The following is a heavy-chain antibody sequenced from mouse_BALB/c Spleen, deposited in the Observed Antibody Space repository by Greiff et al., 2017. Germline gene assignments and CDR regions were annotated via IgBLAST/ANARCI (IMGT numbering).Heavy chain of an antibody. D-gene: IGHD2-4*01. CDR1: GFTFSSYT. Sequence: EVKLVESGGGLVQPGGSLKLSCAASGFTFSSYTMSWVRQTPEKRLEWVAYISNGGGSTYYPDTVKGRFTISRDNAKNTLYLQMSSLKSEDTAMYYCARDDYDEAGFAYWGQGTLVTVSA. CDR2: ISNGGGST. J-gene: IGHJ3*01. CDR3: ARDDYDEAGFAY. V-gene: IGHV5-12-2*01.